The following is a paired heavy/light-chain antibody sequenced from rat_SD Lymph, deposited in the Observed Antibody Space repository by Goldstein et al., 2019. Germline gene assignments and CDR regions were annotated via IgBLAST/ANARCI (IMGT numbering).Light chain of an antibody. CDR1: QGIGNY. CDR2: YAT. Sequence: DIQLTQSPSSMSASLGDRVSLTCQSSQGIGNYLSWYQHKPGKPPKPMIYYATNLADGVPSRFSGSRSGSDYSLTISSLESEDIAIYYCLQYDEYPYTFGAGTKLELK. V-gene: IGKV14S4*01. J-gene: IGKJ2-3*01. CDR3: LQYDEYPYT.
Heavy chain of an antibody. CDR3: ARRGAAISTSYFDY. CDR2: ISSGSSFI. Sequence: EVQLVESGGGLVQPGRSLKLSCVASGFTFSNYGMNWIRQAPGKGLEWVAYISSGSSFIHYAGAVKGRFTISRDNAKNTLYLQMTSLRSEDTALYFCARRGAAISTSYFDYWGQGVIVTVSS. J-gene: IGHJ2*01. D-gene: IGHD1-2*01. V-gene: IGHV5-34*01. CDR1: GFTFSNYG.